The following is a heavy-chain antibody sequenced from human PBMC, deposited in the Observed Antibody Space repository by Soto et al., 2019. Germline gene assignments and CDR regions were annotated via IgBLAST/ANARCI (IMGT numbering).Heavy chain of an antibody. CDR1: GYTFTSYY. J-gene: IGHJ4*02. CDR2: INPSGGST. CDR3: ARDGAYCGGDCYLGYYFDY. V-gene: IGHV1-46*01. D-gene: IGHD2-21*02. Sequence: ASVKVSCKASGYTFTSYYMHWVRQAPGQGLEWMGIINPSGGSTSYAQKFQGRVTMTRDTSTSTVYMELSSLRSEDTAVYYCARDGAYCGGDCYLGYYFDYWGQGTLVTVS.